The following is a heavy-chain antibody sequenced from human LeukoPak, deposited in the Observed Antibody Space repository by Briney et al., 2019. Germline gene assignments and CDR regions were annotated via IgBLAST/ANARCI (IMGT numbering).Heavy chain of an antibody. D-gene: IGHD2-21*02. Sequence: GGSLRLSCAASGFTFSDYAMNWVRQAPGKGLQWVSSISSSTTYIYYADSVKGRFTIFRDNARNTLYLQMNSLRAEDTAVYYCARGLAYCGGDCQGVWYFDLWGRGSLVTVSS. V-gene: IGHV3-21*01. CDR1: GFTFSDYA. CDR2: ISSSTTYI. J-gene: IGHJ2*01. CDR3: ARGLAYCGGDCQGVWYFDL.